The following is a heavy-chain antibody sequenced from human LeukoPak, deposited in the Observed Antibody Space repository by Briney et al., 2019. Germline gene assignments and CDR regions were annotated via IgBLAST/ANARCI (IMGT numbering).Heavy chain of an antibody. J-gene: IGHJ4*02. CDR3: ARVLWGELRGSHFDY. V-gene: IGHV1-69*05. CDR1: GGTFSSYA. D-gene: IGHD1-26*01. Sequence: SVKVSCKASGGTFSSYAISWVRQAPGQGLEWMGGIIPIFGTAKYAQKFQGRVSITTDEFTSTAYMELSSLRSEDTAVYYCARVLWGELRGSHFDYWGQGTLVTVSS. CDR2: IIPIFGTA.